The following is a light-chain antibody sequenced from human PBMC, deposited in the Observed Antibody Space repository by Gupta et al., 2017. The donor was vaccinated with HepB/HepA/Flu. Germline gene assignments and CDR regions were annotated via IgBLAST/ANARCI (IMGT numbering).Light chain of an antibody. J-gene: IGKJ4*01. CDR1: QSLLHSNGYNY. CDR3: MQARRTPPT. CDR2: LGS. V-gene: IGKV2-28*01. Sequence: DIVMTQSPLSLAVTPGEPASISCRSSQSLLHSNGYNYLDWYLQKPGQSPQLLIYLGSNRASGVPDRFSGSGSGTDFTLKISRVEAEDVGLYYCMQARRTPPTFGGGTKVEIK.